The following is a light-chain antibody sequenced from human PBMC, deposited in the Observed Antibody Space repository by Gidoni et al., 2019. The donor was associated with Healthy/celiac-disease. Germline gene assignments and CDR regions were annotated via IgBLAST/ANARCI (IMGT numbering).Light chain of an antibody. CDR3: QSYDSSNVV. CDR2: EDN. J-gene: IGLJ2*01. Sequence: NFMLTQPHSVSESPGQTVTISCTGSSGSIARNYVQWYQQRPGSAPTTVIYEDNQRPSGVPDRFSGSIDSSSNSASLTISGLKTEDEADYYCQSYDSSNVVFGGGTKLTVL. V-gene: IGLV6-57*02. CDR1: SGSIARNY.